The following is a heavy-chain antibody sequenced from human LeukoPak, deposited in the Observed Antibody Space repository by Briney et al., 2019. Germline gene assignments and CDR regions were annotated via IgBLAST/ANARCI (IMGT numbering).Heavy chain of an antibody. CDR1: GYTFTSYG. CDR2: ISAYNGNT. J-gene: IGHJ3*02. CDR3: ARDPGDGFDAFDI. D-gene: IGHD5-24*01. Sequence: GASVKVSCKASGYTFTSYGISWVRQAPGQGLEWMGWISAYNGNTSYAQKFQGRVTMTRDTSTSTVYMELSSLRSEDTAVYYCARDPGDGFDAFDIWGQGTMVTVSS. V-gene: IGHV1-18*01.